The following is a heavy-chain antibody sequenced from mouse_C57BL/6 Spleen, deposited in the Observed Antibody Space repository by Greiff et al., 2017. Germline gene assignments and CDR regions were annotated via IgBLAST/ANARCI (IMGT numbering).Heavy chain of an antibody. Sequence: QVQLQQSGAELASPGASVSLSCKVSGYSFTDHIMNWVQKRPGQGLEWIGRIYPVSGETNYNQKLMGKATYSVDRSSSAVYMMLNSLTSEDPAVYDCGRTAQATGAMDYWGQGTSVTVSS. CDR3: GRTAQATGAMDY. J-gene: IGHJ4*01. D-gene: IGHD3-2*02. V-gene: IGHV1-11*01. CDR2: IYPVSGET. CDR1: GYSFTDHI.